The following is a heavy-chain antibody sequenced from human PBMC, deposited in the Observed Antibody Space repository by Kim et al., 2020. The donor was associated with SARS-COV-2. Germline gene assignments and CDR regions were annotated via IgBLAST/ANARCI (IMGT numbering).Heavy chain of an antibody. Sequence: YSPSFQGQVTISADQSISTAYLQWRSLKASDTAMYYCASTLSGWSYYFDYWGQGTLVTVSS. D-gene: IGHD6-19*01. CDR3: ASTLSGWSYYFDY. J-gene: IGHJ4*02. V-gene: IGHV5-51*01.